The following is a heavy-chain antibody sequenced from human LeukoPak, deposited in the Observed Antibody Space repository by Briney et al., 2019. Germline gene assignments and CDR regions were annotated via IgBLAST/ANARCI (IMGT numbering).Heavy chain of an antibody. D-gene: IGHD6-19*01. CDR3: AKGGDRSGSLGGNGMDV. J-gene: IGHJ6*02. CDR2: MRGGGSI. V-gene: IGHV3-23*01. CDR1: GFTFSNYG. Sequence: GGSLRLSCAASGFTFSNYGMSWVRQARGKGPEWVSGMRGGGSIEYADSVKGRFTISRDNSKNTLYSEMNSLRAEDTAVYYCAKGGDRSGSLGGNGMDVWGQGTTVTVSS.